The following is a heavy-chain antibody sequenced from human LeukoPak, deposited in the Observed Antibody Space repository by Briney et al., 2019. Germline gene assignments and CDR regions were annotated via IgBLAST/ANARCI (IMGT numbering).Heavy chain of an antibody. Sequence: QPGGSLRLSCAASGFTFSSYAMSWVRQAPGKGLEWVSAISGSGGSTYYADSVKGRFTISRDNSKNTLCLQMNSLRAEDTAVYYCAKWVGYDYGDYGALDYWGQGTLVTVSS. V-gene: IGHV3-23*01. CDR2: ISGSGGST. D-gene: IGHD4-17*01. J-gene: IGHJ4*02. CDR1: GFTFSSYA. CDR3: AKWVGYDYGDYGALDY.